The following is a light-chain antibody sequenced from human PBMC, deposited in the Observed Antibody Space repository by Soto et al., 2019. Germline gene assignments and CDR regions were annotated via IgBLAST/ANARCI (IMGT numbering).Light chain of an antibody. CDR1: SSDVGGYNY. Sequence: QSALTHPRSGAGSPGQSVTSSCTGTSSDVGGYNYVSWYQQHPGKVPKLMIFDVSKRPSGVPDRFSGSKSGNTASLTISGRQAEDEADYHCCSYAGSYILIFGGGTKVTVL. CDR3: CSYAGSYILI. V-gene: IGLV2-11*01. CDR2: DVS. J-gene: IGLJ2*01.